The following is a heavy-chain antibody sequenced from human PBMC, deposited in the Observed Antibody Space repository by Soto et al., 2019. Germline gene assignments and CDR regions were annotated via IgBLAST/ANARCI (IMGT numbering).Heavy chain of an antibody. CDR3: ARNGAIRGVIPDF. CDR2: INKDGSEK. D-gene: IGHD3-10*01. V-gene: IGHV3-7*01. J-gene: IGHJ4*02. Sequence: GGSLRLSCAASGFTFGSYWMTWVRQAPGKGLEWVANINKDGSEKNYVDSGKGRFTISRDHAKNSLYLQLNSLSAEDTAIYSCARNGAIRGVIPDFWGQGTLVTVSS. CDR1: GFTFGSYW.